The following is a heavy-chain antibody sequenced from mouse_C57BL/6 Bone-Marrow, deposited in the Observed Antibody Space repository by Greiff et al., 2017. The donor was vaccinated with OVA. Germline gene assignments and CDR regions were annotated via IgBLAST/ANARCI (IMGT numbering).Heavy chain of an antibody. J-gene: IGHJ2*01. D-gene: IGHD2-3*01. V-gene: IGHV1-54*01. CDR2: INPGSGGT. Sequence: QVQLKESGAELVRPGTSVKVSCKASGYAFTNYLIEWVKQRPGQGLEWIGVINPGSGGTNYNEKFKGKATLTADKSSSTAYMQLSSLTSEDSAVYFCARKAGGYYSFDYWGQGTTLTVSS. CDR1: GYAFTNYL. CDR3: ARKAGGYYSFDY.